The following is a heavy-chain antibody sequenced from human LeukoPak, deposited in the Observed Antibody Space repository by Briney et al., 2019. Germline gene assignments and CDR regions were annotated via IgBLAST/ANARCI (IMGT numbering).Heavy chain of an antibody. CDR2: TYYRSTWYN. Sequence: SQTLSLTCAISGDSVSGNSVTWNWIRQSPSRGLEWLGRTYYRSTWYNDYAVSVRGRITVSPGTSKNQFSLHLNSVTPEDTAVYYCARRLTQYDCFDPWGQGILVTVSS. D-gene: IGHD2-2*01. CDR3: ARRLTQYDCFDP. CDR1: GDSVSGNSVT. J-gene: IGHJ5*02. V-gene: IGHV6-1*01.